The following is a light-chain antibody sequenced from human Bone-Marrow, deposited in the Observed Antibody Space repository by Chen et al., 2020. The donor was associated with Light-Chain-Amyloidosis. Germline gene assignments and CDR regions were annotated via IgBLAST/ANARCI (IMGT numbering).Light chain of an antibody. J-gene: IGKJ1*01. CDR1: QRISSY. V-gene: IGKV1-39*01. CDR3: QQSYSDPWA. Sequence: DIQMTHSPSSLSASVGDRVTITCRASQRISSYLNWYQQKPGKAPKLLIHTASTLQSGVPSRFSGSGSGTDFTLTISSLQPEDFASYYCQQSYSDPWAFGHGTKVEI. CDR2: TAS.